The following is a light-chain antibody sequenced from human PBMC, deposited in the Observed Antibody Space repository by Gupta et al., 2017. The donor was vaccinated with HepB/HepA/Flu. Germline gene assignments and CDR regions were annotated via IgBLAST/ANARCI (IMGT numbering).Light chain of an antibody. Sequence: DSVMTKSPDSLAVSLGERDTINCKSSQSVLYASNNKNYLAWYQQKPGQPPKLLIYGASTRESGVPDRFSGGGSGTDFTLTISSLQAEDVAVYYCQQYYNTPQITFGGGTKVEIK. CDR1: QSVLYASNNKNY. V-gene: IGKV4-1*01. CDR2: GAS. CDR3: QQYYNTPQIT. J-gene: IGKJ4*01.